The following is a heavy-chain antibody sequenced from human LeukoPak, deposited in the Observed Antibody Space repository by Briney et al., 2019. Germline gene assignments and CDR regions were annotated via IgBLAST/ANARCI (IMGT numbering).Heavy chain of an antibody. CDR1: GGSISSYY. CDR2: IYYSGST. CDR3: ARQRITMVRGVILEVHYFDY. V-gene: IGHV4-59*08. D-gene: IGHD3-10*01. Sequence: SETLSLTCTVSGGSISSYYWSWIRQPPGKGLEWIGYIYYSGSTNYNPSLKSRVTISVDTSKNQFSLKLSSVTAADTAVYYCARQRITMVRGVILEVHYFDYWGQGTLVTVSS. J-gene: IGHJ4*02.